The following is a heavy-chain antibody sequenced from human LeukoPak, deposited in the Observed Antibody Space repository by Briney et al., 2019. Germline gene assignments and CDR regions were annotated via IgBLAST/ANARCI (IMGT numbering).Heavy chain of an antibody. V-gene: IGHV1-46*01. D-gene: IGHD3-9*01. CDR2: INPSGGST. J-gene: IGHJ5*02. CDR3: ARDRGTYDMPGNWFDP. Sequence: ASVKVSCKASGYTFTSYYMHWVRQAPGQGLEWMGIINPSGGSTSYAQKFQGRVTMTRDTSTSTVYKELSSLRSEDTAVYYCARDRGTYDMPGNWFDPWGQGTLVTVSS. CDR1: GYTFTSYY.